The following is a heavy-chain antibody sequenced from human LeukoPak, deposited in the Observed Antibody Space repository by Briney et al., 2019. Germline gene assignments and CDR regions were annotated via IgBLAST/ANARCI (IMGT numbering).Heavy chain of an antibody. J-gene: IGHJ6*03. CDR2: ISGSGANT. Sequence: PGGSLRLSCAASGFTFNSYGMTWVRQAPGKGLEWVSGISGSGANTYYADSVKGRFSISRDNSENTLYLQMNSLRAEDTAVYYCAKDFIRMVRGVITGHYYYYYMDVWGKGTTVTVSS. D-gene: IGHD3-10*01. CDR1: GFTFNSYG. CDR3: AKDFIRMVRGVITGHYYYYYMDV. V-gene: IGHV3-23*01.